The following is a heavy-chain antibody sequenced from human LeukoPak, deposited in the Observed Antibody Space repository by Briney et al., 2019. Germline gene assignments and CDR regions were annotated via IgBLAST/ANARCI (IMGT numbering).Heavy chain of an antibody. CDR1: GYRFTSNG. D-gene: IGHD3-10*01. V-gene: IGHV5-51*01. CDR3: ARHASVGSGSYYWPDY. J-gene: IGHJ4*02. Sequence: GESLKISCKGSGYRFTSNGIGWARQMPGKGLEWMGIIYPGDSDTRYSPSFQGQVTISADKSISTAYLQWSSLKASDTAMYYCARHASVGSGSYYWPDYWGQGTLVTVSS. CDR2: IYPGDSDT.